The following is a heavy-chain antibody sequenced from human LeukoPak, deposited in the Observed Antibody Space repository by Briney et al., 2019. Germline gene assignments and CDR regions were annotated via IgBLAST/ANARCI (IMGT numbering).Heavy chain of an antibody. Sequence: GGSLRLSCAASGFTFSSYAMSWVRQAPGKGLEWVSAISGSGGSTYYADSVKGRFTISRDNSKNTLYLQMNSLRAEDTAVYYCAKLYYYDSSGYYYVLGGAFDIWGQGTMVTVSS. CDR1: GFTFSSYA. V-gene: IGHV3-23*01. CDR3: AKLYYYDSSGYYYVLGGAFDI. J-gene: IGHJ3*02. CDR2: ISGSGGST. D-gene: IGHD3-22*01.